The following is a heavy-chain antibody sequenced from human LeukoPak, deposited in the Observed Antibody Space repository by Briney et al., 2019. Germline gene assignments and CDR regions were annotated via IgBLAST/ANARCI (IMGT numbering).Heavy chain of an antibody. V-gene: IGHV7-4-1*02. D-gene: IGHD3-22*01. J-gene: IGHJ4*02. CDR3: ASPIKEYYYDSSGYSPFFAY. CDR1: GYTFTSYA. CDR2: INTNTGNP. Sequence: GASVKVSCKASGYTFTSYAMNWVRQAPGQGLEWMGWINTNTGNPTYAQGFTGRFVFSLDTSVSTAYLQISSLKAEDTAVYYCASPIKEYYYDSSGYSPFFAYWGQGTLVTVSS.